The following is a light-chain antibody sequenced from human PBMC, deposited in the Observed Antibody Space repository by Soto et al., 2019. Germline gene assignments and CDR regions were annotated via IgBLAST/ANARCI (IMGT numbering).Light chain of an antibody. CDR2: RND. CDR1: ISNIGNNY. Sequence: QSVLTQPSAVSGTPGQGVTISCSGSISNIGNNYVYWFQQLPGTAPKVLSNRNDQRPSGVPDRFSAYKSGTSASLAISGLRSEDEADYYCASWDDTVRSYVFGNGTKLTVL. CDR3: ASWDDTVRSYV. V-gene: IGLV1-47*01. J-gene: IGLJ1*01.